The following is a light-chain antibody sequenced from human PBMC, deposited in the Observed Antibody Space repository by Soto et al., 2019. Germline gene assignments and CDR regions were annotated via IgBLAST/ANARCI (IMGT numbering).Light chain of an antibody. CDR1: QSLRSN. J-gene: IGKJ1*01. CDR2: GAA. V-gene: IGKV3-20*01. CDR3: QYNGSSPRT. Sequence: EIVLTQSPATLSLSPGERATLSCRASQSLRSNFAWFQQKRGQAPRLLLYGAATRATSGLARWIGGGECGTDFPPIITRLSAEYSALYYRQYNGSSPRTFGQGTKVDIK.